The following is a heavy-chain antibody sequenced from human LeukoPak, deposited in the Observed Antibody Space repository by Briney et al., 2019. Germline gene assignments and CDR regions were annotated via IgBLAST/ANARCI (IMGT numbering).Heavy chain of an antibody. V-gene: IGHV1-18*01. J-gene: IGHJ4*02. D-gene: IGHD6-13*01. CDR1: GYSFTSYG. CDR3: ARETIAAGFRYFDY. Sequence: ASVKVSCKASGYSFTSYGISWVRQAPGQGLEWMGWISGYNGNTNYAQNLQGRVTMTTDTSTSTAYMELRSLRSDDTAVYYCARETIAAGFRYFDYWGQGTLVTVSS. CDR2: ISGYNGNT.